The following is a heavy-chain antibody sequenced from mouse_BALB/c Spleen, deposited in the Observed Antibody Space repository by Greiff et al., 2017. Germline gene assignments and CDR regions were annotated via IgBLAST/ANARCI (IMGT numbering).Heavy chain of an antibody. CDR1: GFSLTSYG. J-gene: IGHJ3*01. D-gene: IGHD1-1*01. V-gene: IGHV2-5-1*01. CDR3: AKSDYYGSSFFAY. Sequence: VQLQQSGPSLVQPSQSLSITCTVSGFSLTSYGVHWVRQSPGKGLEWLGVIWRGGSTDYNAAFMSRLSITKDNSKSQVFFKMNSLQADDTAIYYCAKSDYYGSSFFAYWGQGTLVTVSA. CDR2: IWRGGST.